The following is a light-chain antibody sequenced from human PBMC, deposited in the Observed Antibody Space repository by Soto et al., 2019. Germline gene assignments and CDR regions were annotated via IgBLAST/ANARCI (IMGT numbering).Light chain of an antibody. CDR1: QGISNY. CDR3: QKYNSDPIT. J-gene: IGKJ5*01. V-gene: IGKV1-27*01. CDR2: AAS. Sequence: DIQITQSPSSLSASVGDRVTITCRASQGISNYLAWYQQKPGKVPKLLIYAASTLQSGVPSRFSGSGSGTDFTLTISSLQPEDVETYYCQKYNSDPITFGQGTRLEIK.